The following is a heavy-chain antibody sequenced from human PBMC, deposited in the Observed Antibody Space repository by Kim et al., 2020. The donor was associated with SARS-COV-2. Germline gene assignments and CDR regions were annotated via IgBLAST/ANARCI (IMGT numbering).Heavy chain of an antibody. Sequence: GGSLRLSCAASGFTFNDHDMHWVRQAPGKGLEWVAVIWNDASYKYYGDSVKGRFTITRDNAKNMMYLQMNSLRAEDTAVYYCGRDSGSSVYYFDYWGQGTLVTVSS. CDR1: GFTFNDHD. CDR2: IWNDASYK. D-gene: IGHD6-19*01. V-gene: IGHV3-33*08. CDR3: GRDSGSSVYYFDY. J-gene: IGHJ4*02.